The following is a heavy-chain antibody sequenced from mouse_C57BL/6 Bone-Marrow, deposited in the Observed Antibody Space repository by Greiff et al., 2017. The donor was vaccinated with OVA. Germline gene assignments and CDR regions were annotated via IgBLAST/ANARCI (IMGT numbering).Heavy chain of an antibody. D-gene: IGHD1-1*01. Sequence: QVHVKQSGAELVRPGTSVKMSCKASGYTFTNYWIGWAKQRPGHGLEWIGDIYPGGGYTNYNEKFKGKATLTADKSSSTAYMQFSSLTSEDSAIYYCARSTYYYGSSYWYFDVWGTGTTVTVSS. CDR1: GYTFTNYW. CDR2: IYPGGGYT. CDR3: ARSTYYYGSSYWYFDV. V-gene: IGHV1-63*01. J-gene: IGHJ1*03.